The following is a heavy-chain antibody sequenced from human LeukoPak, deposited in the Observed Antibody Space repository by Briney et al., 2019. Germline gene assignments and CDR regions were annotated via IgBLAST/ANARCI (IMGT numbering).Heavy chain of an antibody. D-gene: IGHD3-10*01. J-gene: IGHJ4*02. CDR1: GYSLTELS. V-gene: IGHV1-24*01. CDR3: APDITMVRGVNSD. Sequence: ASVKVSCKVSGYSLTELSMHWVRQAPGKGLEWMGGFDPEDGETIYAQKFQGRVTMTEDTSTDTAYMELSSLRSEDTAVYYCAPDITMVRGVNSDWGQGTLVTVSS. CDR2: FDPEDGET.